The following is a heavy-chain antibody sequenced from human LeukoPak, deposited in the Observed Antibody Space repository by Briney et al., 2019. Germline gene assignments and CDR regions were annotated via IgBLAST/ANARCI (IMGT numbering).Heavy chain of an antibody. CDR1: GFTFSSYS. CDR3: XXXXXXXDYMFDY. V-gene: IGHV3-21*01. D-gene: IGHD5-12*01. CDR2: ISSSSSYI. J-gene: IGHJ4*02. Sequence: GGSLRLSCAASGFTFSSYSMNWVRQAPGKGLEWVSSISSSSSYIYYADSVKGRFTISRDNAKNSLYLQMNSLRAEDTAVYYXXXXXXXXDYMFDYWGQGTLVTVSS.